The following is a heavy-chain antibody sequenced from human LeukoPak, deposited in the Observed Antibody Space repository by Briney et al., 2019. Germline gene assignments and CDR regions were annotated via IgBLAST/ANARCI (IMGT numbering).Heavy chain of an antibody. CDR1: GGSISRYY. D-gene: IGHD3/OR15-3a*01. CDR3: ARHSSDFWTGYYFGNWFDP. J-gene: IGHJ5*02. CDR2: ISYSGST. V-gene: IGHV4-59*08. Sequence: SETLSLTCTVSGGSISRYYWSWIRQPPGKGLEWIGYISYSGSTNYNPSLKSRVAISVDTSENQFSLKLTSVTAADSAVYFCARHSSDFWTGYYFGNWFDPWGQGTLVTVSS.